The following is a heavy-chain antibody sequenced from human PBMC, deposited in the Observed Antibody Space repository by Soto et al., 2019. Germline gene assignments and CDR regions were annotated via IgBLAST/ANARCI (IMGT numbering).Heavy chain of an antibody. J-gene: IGHJ4*01. CDR3: ARAREPEYSSSIFFDY. CDR1: GLTVSLTQ. Sequence: GELVETGGGLIQPGGSLRLSCAVSGLTVSLTQMSWVRQAPGKGLQWVLVIYSAGSTYYANAVKGRFTISRDLSENKIFLELNGLKVDDTAVYYCARAREPEYSSSIFFDYWGRGTVVTVSS. D-gene: IGHD6-6*01. V-gene: IGHV3-53*02. CDR2: IYSAGST.